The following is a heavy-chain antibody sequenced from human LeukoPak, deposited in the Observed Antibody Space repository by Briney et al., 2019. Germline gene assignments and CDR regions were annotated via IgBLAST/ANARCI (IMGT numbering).Heavy chain of an antibody. J-gene: IGHJ6*03. Sequence: GESLKISCKGSGYSFTTYWIGWVRQMSGNGLECMGVIYPGDSDTRYSPSFQGQVIISVDKSITTAYLQWSSLQASDTAMYYCARLSSGYGGHFYMDVWGKGTTVTVSS. D-gene: IGHD5-12*01. CDR3: ARLSSGYGGHFYMDV. CDR1: GYSFTTYW. V-gene: IGHV5-51*01. CDR2: IYPGDSDT.